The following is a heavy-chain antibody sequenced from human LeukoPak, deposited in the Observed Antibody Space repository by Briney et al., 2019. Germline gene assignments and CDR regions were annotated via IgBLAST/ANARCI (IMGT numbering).Heavy chain of an antibody. CDR2: ISQEGSEK. D-gene: IGHD3-9*01. J-gene: IGHJ4*02. Sequence: PGGSLRLSCAASGFTFSRYWMTWVRQAPGQGLEGVASISQEGSEKRYSDSVKGRFTISRDNAKNSLSLQMNSLRAEDTAVYYCARSGLRYFDCPDYWGQGALVTVSS. V-gene: IGHV3-7*05. CDR3: ARSGLRYFDCPDY. CDR1: GFTFSRYW.